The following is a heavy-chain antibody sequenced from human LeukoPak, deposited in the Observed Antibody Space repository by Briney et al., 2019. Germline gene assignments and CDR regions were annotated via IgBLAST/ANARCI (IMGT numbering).Heavy chain of an antibody. D-gene: IGHD2-15*01. CDR2: ISGSGGST. CDR3: AKEYCSGGSCYPACSRSCPIDY. J-gene: IGHJ4*02. CDR1: GFTFSSYG. V-gene: IGHV3-23*01. Sequence: PGRSLRLSCAASGFTFSSYGMHWVRQAPGKGLEWVSAISGSGGSTYYADSVKGRFTISRDNSKNTLYLQMNSLRAEDTAVYYCAKEYCSGGSCYPACSRSCPIDYWGQGTLVTVSS.